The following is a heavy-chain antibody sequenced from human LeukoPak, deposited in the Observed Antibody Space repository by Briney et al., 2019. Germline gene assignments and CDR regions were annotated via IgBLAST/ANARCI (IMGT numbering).Heavy chain of an antibody. Sequence: GGSLRLSCAASGFTFRSFAMSWVRQAPGKGLEWVSAISGSGESTYYADYVKGRFTVSGDNSKNTLILQLNSLRAEDTAVYYCAKDAIGQYRPYYFDSWGKGTLVTVSS. CDR3: AKDAIGQYRPYYFDS. J-gene: IGHJ4*02. CDR2: ISGSGEST. CDR1: GFTFRSFA. V-gene: IGHV3-23*01. D-gene: IGHD3-16*02.